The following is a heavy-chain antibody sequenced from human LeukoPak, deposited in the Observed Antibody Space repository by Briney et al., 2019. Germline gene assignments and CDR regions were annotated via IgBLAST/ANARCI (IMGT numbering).Heavy chain of an antibody. D-gene: IGHD4-17*01. CDR3: ARVNGDYVPGAFDI. CDR1: GSSISSYY. V-gene: IGHV4-59*01. J-gene: IGHJ3*02. CDR2: IYYSGST. Sequence: SETLSLTCTVSGSSISSYYWSWIRQPPGKGLEWIGYIYYSGSTNYNPSLKSRVTISVDTSKNQFSLKLSSVTAADTAVYYCARVNGDYVPGAFDIWGQGTMVTVSS.